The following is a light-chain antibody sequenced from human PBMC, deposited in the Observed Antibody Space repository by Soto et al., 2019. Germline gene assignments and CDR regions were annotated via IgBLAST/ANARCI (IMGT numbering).Light chain of an antibody. CDR1: QDINNA. Sequence: DIQMTQSPSSLPASVGDRVTITCQASQDINNALNWYQQKPGKAPKLLISDALNLEIGVPSRFSGGASGTLFTLTITSLQAEDIATYYCQQFYSLLLTFCGGTKVEI. CDR2: DAL. V-gene: IGKV1-33*01. CDR3: QQFYSLLLT. J-gene: IGKJ4*01.